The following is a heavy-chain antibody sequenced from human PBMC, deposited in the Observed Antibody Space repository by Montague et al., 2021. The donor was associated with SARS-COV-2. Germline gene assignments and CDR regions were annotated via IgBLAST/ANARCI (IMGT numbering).Heavy chain of an antibody. D-gene: IGHD3-10*01. Sequence: SLRLSCAASGFTFSSCGIHWVRQAPGKGLEWVAVMSYDGSNKYYADSVKGRFTISRDNSKNTLYLQMNSLRVEDTAVYYCARDSYLSGFDYWGQGTLVTVSS. CDR3: ARDSYLSGFDY. CDR2: MSYDGSNK. J-gene: IGHJ4*02. V-gene: IGHV3-30-3*01. CDR1: GFTFSSCG.